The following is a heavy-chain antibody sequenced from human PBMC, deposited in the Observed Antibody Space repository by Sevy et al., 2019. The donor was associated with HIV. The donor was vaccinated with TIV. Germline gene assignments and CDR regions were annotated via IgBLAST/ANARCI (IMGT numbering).Heavy chain of an antibody. Sequence: SETVSLTCAVYSGSFSAYYWSWIRQPPGKGLEWIGEINHSGSTNYNPSLKSRVTISLHTSKNQFSLKLTSVTAADTAVYYCARGVTVTTVPYYFDYWGQGTLVTVSS. J-gene: IGHJ4*02. V-gene: IGHV4-34*01. CDR1: SGSFSAYY. D-gene: IGHD4-4*01. CDR3: ARGVTVTTVPYYFDY. CDR2: INHSGST.